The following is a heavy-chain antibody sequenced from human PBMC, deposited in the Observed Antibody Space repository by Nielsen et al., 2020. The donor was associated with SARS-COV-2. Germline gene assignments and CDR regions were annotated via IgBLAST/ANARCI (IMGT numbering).Heavy chain of an antibody. Sequence: GGSLRLSCAASGFTFSNYWMSWVRQVPGKGLEWVADIKPDGSEKVYVDSVKGRFTISRDNAKNSMSLQMNSLRVEDTAVYYCARDWSRAFDVWGQGTMVTVSS. CDR2: IKPDGSEK. V-gene: IGHV3-7*01. CDR1: GFTFSNYW. J-gene: IGHJ3*01. CDR3: ARDWSRAFDV.